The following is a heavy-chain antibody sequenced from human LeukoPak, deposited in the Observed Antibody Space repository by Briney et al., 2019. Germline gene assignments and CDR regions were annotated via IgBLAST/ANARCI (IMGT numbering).Heavy chain of an antibody. CDR1: GYSISSGYY. J-gene: IGHJ2*01. CDR3: ARVSGIAVAAFDL. D-gene: IGHD6-19*01. V-gene: IGHV4-38-2*01. Sequence: SETLSLTCAVSGYSISSGYYWGWIRQPPGKGLEWIGSIYHSGSTYYNPSLKRRDTISVDTSKNQFSLKLSSVTAADTAVYYCARVSGIAVAAFDLWGRGTLVTVSS. CDR2: IYHSGST.